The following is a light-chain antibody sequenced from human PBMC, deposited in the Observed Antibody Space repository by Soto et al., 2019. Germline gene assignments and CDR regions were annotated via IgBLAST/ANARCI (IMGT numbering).Light chain of an antibody. CDR2: EVN. Sequence: QSVLTRPRSASGSPGKSVTISCTVTSGDVGGYNYVSWYQQHPGKPPKLVIFEVNKRPSGVPDRFSGSKSGNTASLTVSGLQTEDEADYYCKSYAGSNNFVFGTGTKV. CDR3: KSYAGSNNFV. CDR1: SGDVGGYNY. V-gene: IGLV2-8*01. J-gene: IGLJ1*01.